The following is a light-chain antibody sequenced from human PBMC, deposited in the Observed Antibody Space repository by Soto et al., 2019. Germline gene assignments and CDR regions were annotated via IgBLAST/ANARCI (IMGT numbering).Light chain of an antibody. Sequence: QSALTQPASASGAPGQSATISCTRASSDVCGNDYVSWYQQHPRKAPKLILYEVNNRPSGVSNHFSGSKSGNTASLIISGLQADDEADYYCSSYSTTSTLVFGSGTKLPVL. CDR2: EVN. J-gene: IGLJ1*01. V-gene: IGLV2-14*01. CDR3: SSYSTTSTLV. CDR1: SSDVCGNDY.